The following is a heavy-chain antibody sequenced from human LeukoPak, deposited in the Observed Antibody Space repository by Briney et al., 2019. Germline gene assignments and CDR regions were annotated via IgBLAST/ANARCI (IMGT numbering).Heavy chain of an antibody. Sequence: GGSLGLSCAASGFTFSSYAMSWVRQAPGKGLEWVSAISGSGGSTYYADSVKGRFTISRDNSKNTLYLQMNSLRAEDTAVYYCAKVMGYCSGGSCHCFDYWGQGTLVTVSS. V-gene: IGHV3-23*01. CDR2: ISGSGGST. D-gene: IGHD2-15*01. CDR3: AKVMGYCSGGSCHCFDY. J-gene: IGHJ4*02. CDR1: GFTFSSYA.